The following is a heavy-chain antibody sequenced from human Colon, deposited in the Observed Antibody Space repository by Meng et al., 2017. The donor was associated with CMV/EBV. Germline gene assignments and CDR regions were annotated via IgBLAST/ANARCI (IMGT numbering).Heavy chain of an antibody. D-gene: IGHD3-3*01. Sequence: SSGDAYWSWLRQSPGKSLEWIGYIYYRGTAIYNPSLKSRASISVDTSKNQLSLNLRSVTVADTAVYFCARVRNYDFWSGHPNWFDPWGQGTLVTVSS. CDR3: ARVRNYDFWSGHPNWFDP. J-gene: IGHJ5*02. V-gene: IGHV4-30-4*08. CDR2: IYYRGTA. CDR1: SSGDAY.